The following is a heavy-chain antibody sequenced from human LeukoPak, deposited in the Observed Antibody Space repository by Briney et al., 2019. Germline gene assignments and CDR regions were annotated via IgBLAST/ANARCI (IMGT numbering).Heavy chain of an antibody. D-gene: IGHD5-18*01. CDR1: GGSISSGSYY. CDR2: IFLSGST. V-gene: IGHV4-61*10. CDR3: AREKVKTAMVTSPRKYYYYMDV. Sequence: TSETLSLTCSVSGGSISSGSYYWSWIRQPAGKGLEWIGRIFLSGSTNYNPSLKSRVTMSIATSKNQFSLRLTSVTAADTAVYYCAREKVKTAMVTSPRKYYYYMDVWGKGTTVTVSS. J-gene: IGHJ6*03.